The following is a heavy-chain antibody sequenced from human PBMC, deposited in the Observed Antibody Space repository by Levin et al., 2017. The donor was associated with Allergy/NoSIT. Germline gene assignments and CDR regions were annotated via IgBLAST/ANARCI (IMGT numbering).Heavy chain of an antibody. J-gene: IGHJ4*02. D-gene: IGHD3-22*01. V-gene: IGHV4-34*01. CDR2: INHSGST. Sequence: SETLSLTCAVYGGSFSDYYWSWIRQPPGKGLEWIGEINHSGSTNYNPSLKSRVTISVDTSKNQFSLKLNSVTAADTAVYYCARDPGLGDDSSGYYPGSFDYWGQGTLVTVSS. CDR3: ARDPGLGDDSSGYYPGSFDY. CDR1: GGSFSDYY.